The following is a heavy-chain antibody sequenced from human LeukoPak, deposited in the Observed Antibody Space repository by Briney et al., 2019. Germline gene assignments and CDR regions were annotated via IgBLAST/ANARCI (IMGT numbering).Heavy chain of an antibody. CDR1: GGSLSSGDYY. J-gene: IGHJ6*02. Sequence: SETLSPTCTVSGGSLSSGDYYWSWIRQPPGKGLEWIGYIYYSGSTYYNPSLKSRVTISVDTSKNQFSLKLSSVTAADTAVYYCARDRVAAAGPYYYYGMDVWGQGTTVTVSS. CDR3: ARDRVAAAGPYYYYGMDV. D-gene: IGHD6-13*01. V-gene: IGHV4-30-4*01. CDR2: IYYSGST.